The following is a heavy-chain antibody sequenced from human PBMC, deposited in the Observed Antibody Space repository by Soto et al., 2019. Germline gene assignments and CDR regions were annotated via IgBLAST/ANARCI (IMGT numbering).Heavy chain of an antibody. Sequence: GGSLRLSCAASGFTFSSYGMHWVRQAPGKGLEWVAVISYDGSNKYYADSVKGRFTISRDNSKNTLYLQMNSLRAEDTAVYYCAKDLLAAGTGYDYGMDVWGQGTTVTVSS. J-gene: IGHJ6*02. V-gene: IGHV3-30*18. CDR2: ISYDGSNK. D-gene: IGHD6-13*01. CDR1: GFTFSSYG. CDR3: AKDLLAAGTGYDYGMDV.